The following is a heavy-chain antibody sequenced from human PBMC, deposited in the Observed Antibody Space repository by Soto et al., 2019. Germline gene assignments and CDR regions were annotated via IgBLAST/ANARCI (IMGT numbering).Heavy chain of an antibody. J-gene: IGHJ4*02. CDR1: GFTFSDYY. V-gene: IGHV3-11*01. D-gene: IGHD2-21*01. CDR3: AREVYCGGDCYSPYYFDY. CDR2: ISSSGSTI. Sequence: GGSLRLSCAASGFTFSDYYMSWIRQAPGKGLEWVSYISSSGSTIYYADSVKGRFTISRDNAKNSLYLQMNSLRAEDTAVYYCAREVYCGGDCYSPYYFDYWGQGTLVTVSS.